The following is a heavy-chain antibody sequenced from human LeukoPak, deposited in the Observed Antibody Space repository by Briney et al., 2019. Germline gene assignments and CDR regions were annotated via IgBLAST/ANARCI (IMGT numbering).Heavy chain of an antibody. CDR2: IIPILGIA. J-gene: IGHJ6*03. V-gene: IGHV1-69*04. D-gene: IGHD3-10*01. CDR3: ARVYYYGSGRPTPYYYYYYMDV. Sequence: ASVKVSCKASGGTFSSYAISWVRQAPGQGLEWMGRIIPILGIANYAQKFQGRVTITADESTSTAYMELSSLRSEDTAVYYCARVYYYGSGRPTPYYYYYYMDVWGKGTTVTVSS. CDR1: GGTFSSYA.